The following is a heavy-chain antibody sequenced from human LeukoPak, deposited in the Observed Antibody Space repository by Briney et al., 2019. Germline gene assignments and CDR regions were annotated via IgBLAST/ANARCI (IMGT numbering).Heavy chain of an antibody. CDR3: ARDLRNPAYFDL. V-gene: IGHV3-7*04. J-gene: IGHJ2*01. CDR1: GFNLRIYR. D-gene: IGHD1-14*01. Sequence: GGSLRLSCTASGFNLRIYRMSWVRQAPGKGLEWVANINQDGSEKSYVDSVKGRFTISRDNAKNPLYLQMNSLRDEETAVYYCARDLRNPAYFDLWGRGTLVTVSS. CDR2: INQDGSEK.